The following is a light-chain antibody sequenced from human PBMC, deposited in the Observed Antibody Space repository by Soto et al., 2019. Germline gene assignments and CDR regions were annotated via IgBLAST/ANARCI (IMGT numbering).Light chain of an antibody. CDR2: GAS. CDR1: QSVSSSSY. CDR3: QQYGSSPSYT. V-gene: IGKV3-20*01. Sequence: EIVLTQSPGTLSLSPGERATLSCRASQSVSSSSYLAWYQQKPGQAPRLLIYGASSRATRIPDRFSGSGSGTDFTLTISRLEPEDFAVYYCQQYGSSPSYTFGQGTKLEIK. J-gene: IGKJ2*01.